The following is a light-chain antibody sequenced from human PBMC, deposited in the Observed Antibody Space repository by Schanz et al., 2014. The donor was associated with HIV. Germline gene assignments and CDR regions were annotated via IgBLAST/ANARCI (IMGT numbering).Light chain of an antibody. Sequence: QSALTQPASVSGSPGQSITISCTGTSSDVGGYNYVSWYQQHPGKAPKLMIYDVTKRPSGVPDRFSGSKSGNTASLTVSGLQAEDEGDYYCSSYAGSGNLGVFGGGTKLTVL. CDR1: SSDVGGYNY. CDR3: SSYAGSGNLGV. V-gene: IGLV2-8*01. CDR2: DVT. J-gene: IGLJ2*01.